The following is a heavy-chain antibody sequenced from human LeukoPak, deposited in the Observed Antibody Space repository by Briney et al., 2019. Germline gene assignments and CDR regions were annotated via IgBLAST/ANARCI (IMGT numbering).Heavy chain of an antibody. CDR1: GFIFTNYF. J-gene: IGHJ4*02. Sequence: GGSLRLSCAASGFIFTNYFMSWVRQAPGKGLEWVSGISWNSGSIGYADSVKGRFTISRDNAKNSLYLQMNSLGAEDTALYYCAKSDSTYYYDSSGYCFDYWGQGTLVTVSS. V-gene: IGHV3-9*01. CDR3: AKSDSTYYYDSSGYCFDY. CDR2: ISWNSGSI. D-gene: IGHD3-22*01.